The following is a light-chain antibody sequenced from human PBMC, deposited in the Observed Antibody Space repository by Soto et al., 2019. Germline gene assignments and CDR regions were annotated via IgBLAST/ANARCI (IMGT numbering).Light chain of an antibody. J-gene: IGLJ3*02. Sequence: QSVLTQPPSASGTPGQRVTMSCSGSGSNIGPNYVYWFQQFPGTAPKLLIYNNNQRPSGVPDRFSGSKSGTSASLTISGLHSDDEADYPCATWDDTLRSWVFGGGTKLTVL. CDR2: NNN. V-gene: IGLV1-47*02. CDR1: GSNIGPNY. CDR3: ATWDDTLRSWV.